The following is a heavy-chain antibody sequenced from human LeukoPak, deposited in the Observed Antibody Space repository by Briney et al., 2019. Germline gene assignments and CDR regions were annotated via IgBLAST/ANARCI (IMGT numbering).Heavy chain of an antibody. D-gene: IGHD3-22*01. J-gene: IGHJ5*02. Sequence: GGSLRLSCAASGFTFSSYAMHWVRQAPGKGLEWVAVISYDGSNKYYADSVKGRFTISRDNSKNTLYLQMNSLRAEDTAVYYCARDDSSGYYRARANWFDPWGQGTLVTVSS. CDR2: ISYDGSNK. CDR1: GFTFSSYA. CDR3: ARDDSSGYYRARANWFDP. V-gene: IGHV3-30*04.